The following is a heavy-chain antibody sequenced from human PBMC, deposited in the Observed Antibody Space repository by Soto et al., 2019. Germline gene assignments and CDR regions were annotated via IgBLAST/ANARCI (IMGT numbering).Heavy chain of an antibody. CDR1: GYTSPNYG. Sequence: QVQLVQSGAEVRKPGASVKVSCKASGYTSPNYGIIWVRQAPGQGLEWMAWISANNGNTKYAQKFQDRVTMTTDTSTTTAYMELRSLRSDDTAVYYCARLKQLVFMDVWGQGTTVTVSS. V-gene: IGHV1-18*01. J-gene: IGHJ6*02. CDR2: ISANNGNT. D-gene: IGHD6-13*01. CDR3: ARLKQLVFMDV.